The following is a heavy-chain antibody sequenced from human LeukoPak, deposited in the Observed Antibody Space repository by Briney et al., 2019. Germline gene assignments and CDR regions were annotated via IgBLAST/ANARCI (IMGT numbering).Heavy chain of an antibody. V-gene: IGHV3-23*01. Sequence: GGSLRLSCAASGFTFSSYGMSWVRQAPGKGLEWVSAISGSGGTTYYADSVKGRFTISRDNSKNTLYLQMNSLRAEDTAVYYCAKTATWGSGSYIDYRGQGTLVTVSS. J-gene: IGHJ4*02. CDR3: AKTATWGSGSYIDY. CDR2: ISGSGGTT. CDR1: GFTFSSYG. D-gene: IGHD3-10*01.